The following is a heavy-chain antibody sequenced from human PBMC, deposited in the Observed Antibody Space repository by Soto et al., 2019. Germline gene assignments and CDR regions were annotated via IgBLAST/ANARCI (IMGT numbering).Heavy chain of an antibody. Sequence: PSETLSLTCTVSGGSITRGGYYWSWIRQHPGKGLEWIGYIYNSGTTYYNTSLKSRVTISVDTSKNQISLKLTSVTAADTAVYYCARDPAPWGQGTLVTVSS. CDR3: ARDPAP. CDR2: IYNSGTT. CDR1: GGSITRGGYY. V-gene: IGHV4-31*03. J-gene: IGHJ5*02.